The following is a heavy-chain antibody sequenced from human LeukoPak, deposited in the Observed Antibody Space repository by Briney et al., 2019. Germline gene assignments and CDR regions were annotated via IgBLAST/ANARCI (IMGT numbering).Heavy chain of an antibody. J-gene: IGHJ4*02. Sequence: ASVKVSCKASGYTFTGYCMHWVRQAPGQGLEWMGRINPNSGGTNYAQKFQGRVTMTRDTSISTAYMELSRLRSDDTAVYYCARDLWFGELESFDLDYWGQGTLVTVSS. CDR1: GYTFTGYC. CDR3: ARDLWFGELESFDLDY. V-gene: IGHV1-2*06. D-gene: IGHD3-10*01. CDR2: INPNSGGT.